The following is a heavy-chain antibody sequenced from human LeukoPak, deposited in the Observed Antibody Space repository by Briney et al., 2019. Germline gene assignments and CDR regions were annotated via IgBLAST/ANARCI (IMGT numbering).Heavy chain of an antibody. V-gene: IGHV4-59*01. J-gene: IGHJ4*02. D-gene: IGHD4-17*01. CDR3: ARDPYGDTAFDY. CDR1: GASISSYY. Sequence: SETLSLTCPVSGASISSYYWSWIRQPPGKGLEWIGYIYYSGSTNYNPSLKSRVTISVDTSKNQFSLKLSSVTAADTAVYYCARDPYGDTAFDYWGQGTLVTVSS. CDR2: IYYSGST.